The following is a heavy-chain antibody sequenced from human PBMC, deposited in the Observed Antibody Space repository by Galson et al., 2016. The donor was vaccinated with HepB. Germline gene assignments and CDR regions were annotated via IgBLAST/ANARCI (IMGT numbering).Heavy chain of an antibody. J-gene: IGHJ4*02. CDR1: GVSISGYY. D-gene: IGHD5-12*01. V-gene: IGHV4-59*01. CDR2: IYHSGST. CDR3: ARNWGAYDFGLFDY. Sequence: SETLSLTCTVSGVSISGYYWSWIRQPPGKGLEWIGYIYHSGSTKYNPSLKSRVTTSADTSKNQFSLKLSSVSAADTAMYYCARNWGAYDFGLFDYWGQGTLVTASS.